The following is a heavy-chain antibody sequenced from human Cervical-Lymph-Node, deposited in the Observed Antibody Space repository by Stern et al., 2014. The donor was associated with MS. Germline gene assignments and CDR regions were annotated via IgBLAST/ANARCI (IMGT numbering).Heavy chain of an antibody. J-gene: IGHJ5*02. CDR1: GGTFSTVP. Sequence: VPLQESGAAVTKPASSVKVSCKASGGTFSTVPSSWVRQAPGQGLEWMGVIFPVFGTPTYAQEFRGRVTITADVSTSTVYMELSSLRSDDTAVYYCALSSETSDRWYSLGYDLWGQGTLVTVSS. CDR2: IFPVFGTP. D-gene: IGHD6-13*01. V-gene: IGHV1-69*01. CDR3: ALSSETSDRWYSLGYDL.